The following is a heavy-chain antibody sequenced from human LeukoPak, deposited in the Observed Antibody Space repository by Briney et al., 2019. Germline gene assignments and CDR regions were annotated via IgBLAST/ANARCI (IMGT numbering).Heavy chain of an antibody. Sequence: PSETLSLTCTVSGGSISSSSYYWGWIRQPPGKGLEWIGSIYYSGSTYYNPSLKSRVTISVDTSKNQFSLKLSSVTAADTAVYHCARLSTLVYSGDDYWGQGTLVTVSS. J-gene: IGHJ4*02. CDR3: ARLSTLVYSGDDY. CDR1: GGSISSSSYY. CDR2: IYYSGST. D-gene: IGHD5-12*01. V-gene: IGHV4-39*01.